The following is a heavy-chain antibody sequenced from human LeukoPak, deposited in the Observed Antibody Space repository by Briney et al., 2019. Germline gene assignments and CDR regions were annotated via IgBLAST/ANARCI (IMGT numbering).Heavy chain of an antibody. Sequence: ASVKVSCKASGYTFTSYAMHWVRQAPGQRLEWMGWINAGNGNTKYSQKFQGRVTITADKSTSTAYMELSSLRSEDTAVYYCATTGLTYYYDSIRNWGQGTLVTVSS. CDR1: GYTFTSYA. V-gene: IGHV1-3*01. J-gene: IGHJ4*02. D-gene: IGHD3-22*01. CDR3: ATTGLTYYYDSIRN. CDR2: INAGNGNT.